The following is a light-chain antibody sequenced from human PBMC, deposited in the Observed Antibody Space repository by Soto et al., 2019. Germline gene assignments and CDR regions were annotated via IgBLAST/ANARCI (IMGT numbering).Light chain of an antibody. Sequence: EIVLTQSAAALSLSPGGRATLSCRASQTVTNHLAWYQQKAGQPPRLLIYGASSRATGIPDRFSGSGSGTDFTLTISRLEPEDFAVYYCQQYIRWPLTFGGGTKVDIK. V-gene: IGKV3-20*01. J-gene: IGKJ4*01. CDR2: GAS. CDR3: QQYIRWPLT. CDR1: QTVTNH.